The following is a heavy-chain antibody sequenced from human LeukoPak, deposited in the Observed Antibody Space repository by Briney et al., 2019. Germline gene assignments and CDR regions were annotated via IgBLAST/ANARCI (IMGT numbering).Heavy chain of an antibody. V-gene: IGHV1-8*01. J-gene: IGHJ1*01. D-gene: IGHD2-2*01. Sequence: ASVKVSCKASGYTFTSYDINWVRQATGQGLEWMGWMNPNSGNTGYAQKFQGRVTITADESTSTAYMELSSLRSEDTAVYYCARESLTGYCSSTSCYRGAFQHWGQGTLVTVSS. CDR3: ARESLTGYCSSTSCYRGAFQH. CDR2: MNPNSGNT. CDR1: GYTFTSYD.